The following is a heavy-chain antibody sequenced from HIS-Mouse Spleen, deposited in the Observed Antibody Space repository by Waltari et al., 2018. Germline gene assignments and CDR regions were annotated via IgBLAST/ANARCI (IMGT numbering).Heavy chain of an antibody. Sequence: QLQLQESGPGLVKPSETLSLTCTVSGGSISSSSYYWGWIRQPPGKGREWSGSIYYSEITYYHPALKSGVTISVDTSTDQFSLKLRSVTAADTAVYYCAREIPYSSSWYDWYFDLWGRGTLVTVSS. CDR3: AREIPYSSSWYDWYFDL. D-gene: IGHD6-13*01. V-gene: IGHV4-39*07. J-gene: IGHJ2*01. CDR1: GGSISSSSYY. CDR2: IYYSEIT.